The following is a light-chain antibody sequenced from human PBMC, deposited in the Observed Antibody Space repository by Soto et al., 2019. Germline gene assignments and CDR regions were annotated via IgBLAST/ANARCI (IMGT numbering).Light chain of an antibody. Sequence: EIVMTQSPATLSVSPGERATFSCRASQSISSHLAWFQQKPGQSPRLLIYDASTRATGVPARFSGSESGTEFTLTISSLQSEDFAVYYCQQYNDWPPLITFGQGTRLEIK. V-gene: IGKV3-15*01. CDR3: QQYNDWPPLIT. CDR2: DAS. J-gene: IGKJ5*01. CDR1: QSISSH.